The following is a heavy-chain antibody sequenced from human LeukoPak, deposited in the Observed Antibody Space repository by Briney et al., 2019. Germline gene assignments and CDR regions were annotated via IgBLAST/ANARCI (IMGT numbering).Heavy chain of an antibody. CDR1: GGSISSYY. CDR2: IYYSGST. CDR3: ARGGDREYYDTSGYDYYYYMDV. V-gene: IGHV4-59*08. D-gene: IGHD3-22*01. J-gene: IGHJ6*03. Sequence: PSETLSLTCTVSGGSISSYYWSWIRQPPGKGLEWIGYIYYSGSTNYNPSLKSRVTISVDTSKNQFSLKLSSVTAADTAVYFCARGGDREYYDTSGYDYYYYMDVWGKGTTVTVSS.